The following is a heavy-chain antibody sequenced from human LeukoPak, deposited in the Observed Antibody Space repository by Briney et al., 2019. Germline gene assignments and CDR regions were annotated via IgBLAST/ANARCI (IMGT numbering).Heavy chain of an antibody. CDR1: GGSISAYY. CDR2: IHYSGTT. Sequence: SETLSLTCTVSGGSISAYYWSWIRQPPGKGLEWIGYIHYSGTTNYYPSLKSRVTIALDTSKNQFSLKLNSVTAADTAVYYCARHVIGTYDHWGQGTLVTVSS. J-gene: IGHJ4*02. CDR3: ARHVIGTYDH. D-gene: IGHD1-1*01. V-gene: IGHV4-59*01.